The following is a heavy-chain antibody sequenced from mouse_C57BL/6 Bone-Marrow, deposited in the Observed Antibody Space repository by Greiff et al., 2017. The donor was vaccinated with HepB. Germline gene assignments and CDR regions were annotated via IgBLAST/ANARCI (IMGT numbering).Heavy chain of an antibody. D-gene: IGHD1-1*01. Sequence: QVQLQQPGAELVKPGASVKMSCKASGYTFTSYWITWVKQRPGQGLEWIGDIYPGSGSTNYNEKFKTKATLTVDTSYSTASMQLSSLTSEDSAVYYCARRSLLYYGSFDYWGQGTTLTVSS. CDR1: GYTFTSYW. V-gene: IGHV1-55*01. CDR2: IYPGSGST. J-gene: IGHJ2*01. CDR3: ARRSLLYYGSFDY.